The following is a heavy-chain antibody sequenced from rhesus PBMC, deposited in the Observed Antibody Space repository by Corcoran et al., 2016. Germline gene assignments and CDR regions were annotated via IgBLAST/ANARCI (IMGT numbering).Heavy chain of an antibody. J-gene: IGHJ4*01. CDR1: GGSISDSYR. D-gene: IGHD3-28*01. V-gene: IGHV4S10*01. CDR2: IYGSRTST. Sequence: QVQLQESGPGVVKPSETLSLTCAVSGGSISDSYRWSWIRQPPGKGLAWIGYIYGSRTSTNSNPALKNRVTISNDTSRNQFSVKLRSVTAADTAVYYWARDWDYYDRGYFLDYWGQGVLVTVSS. CDR3: ARDWDYYDRGYFLDY.